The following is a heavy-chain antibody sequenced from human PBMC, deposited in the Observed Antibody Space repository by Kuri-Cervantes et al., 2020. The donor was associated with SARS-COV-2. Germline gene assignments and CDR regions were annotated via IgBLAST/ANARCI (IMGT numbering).Heavy chain of an antibody. CDR2: IDSSSYYI. CDR1: GFTFSGYS. V-gene: IGHV3-21*01. D-gene: IGHD7-27*01. CDR3: AREEGGELGEAFDY. J-gene: IGHJ4*02. Sequence: ETLSLTCAASGFTFSGYSMNWIRQAPGKGLGWVASIDSSSYYIYHADSVKGRLTISRDNAKTSLYLQMNSLKPEDTAVYYCAREEGGELGEAFDYWGQGALVTVSS.